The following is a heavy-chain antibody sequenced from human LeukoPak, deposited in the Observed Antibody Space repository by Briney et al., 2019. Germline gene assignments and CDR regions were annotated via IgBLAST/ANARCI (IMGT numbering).Heavy chain of an antibody. CDR2: ISYDGSNK. CDR3: AALGDYGY. D-gene: IGHD4-17*01. CDR1: GFTFSSYA. J-gene: IGHJ4*02. Sequence: GSLRLSCAASGFTFSSYAMHWVRQAPGKGLEWAAVISYDGSNKYYADSVKGRFTISRDNSKNTLYLQMNSLRAEDTAVYYCAALGDYGYWGQGTLVTVSS. V-gene: IGHV3-30*04.